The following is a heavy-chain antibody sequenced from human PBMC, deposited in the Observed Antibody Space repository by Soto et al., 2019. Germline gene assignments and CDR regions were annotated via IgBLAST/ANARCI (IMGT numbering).Heavy chain of an antibody. CDR3: ARENSRLAPRLIQD. D-gene: IGHD6-6*01. CDR2: ISPDGTNE. Sequence: PGGSLRLSCVASGFSFSGYAIHWARQTPGTGLEWVSLISPDGTNEYYAASAKGRFTVSRDNSKNTVFLQMNSLRPEDTALYYCARENSRLAPRLIQDWGRGTLVTVSS. CDR1: GFSFSGYA. V-gene: IGHV3-30-3*01. J-gene: IGHJ1*01.